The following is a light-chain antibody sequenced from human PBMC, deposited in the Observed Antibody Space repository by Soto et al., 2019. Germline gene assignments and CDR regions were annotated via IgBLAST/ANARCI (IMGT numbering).Light chain of an antibody. CDR2: GNS. CDR3: QSYDSSLSGSNYV. J-gene: IGLJ1*01. CDR1: SSNIGAGYD. Sequence: QLVLTQPPSVSGAPGQRVTISCTGGSSNIGAGYDVHWYQQLPGTAPKLLIYGNSNRPSGVPDRFSGSKSGTSASLAITGLQAEDEADYYCQSYDSSLSGSNYVFGTGTKLTVL. V-gene: IGLV1-40*01.